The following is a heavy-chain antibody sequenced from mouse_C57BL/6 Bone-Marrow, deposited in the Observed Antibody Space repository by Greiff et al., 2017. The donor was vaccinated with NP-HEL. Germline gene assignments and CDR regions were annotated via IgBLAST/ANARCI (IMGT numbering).Heavy chain of an antibody. D-gene: IGHD2-4*01. Sequence: EVQLQQSGAELVRPGASVKLSCTASGFNIKDDYMHWVKQRPEQGLEWIGWIDPENGDTEYASKFQGKATITADTSSNTAYLQLSSLTSEDTAVYYWTTWGDYGDGAMDYWGQGTSVTVSS. J-gene: IGHJ4*01. CDR1: GFNIKDDY. V-gene: IGHV14-4*01. CDR2: IDPENGDT. CDR3: TTWGDYGDGAMDY.